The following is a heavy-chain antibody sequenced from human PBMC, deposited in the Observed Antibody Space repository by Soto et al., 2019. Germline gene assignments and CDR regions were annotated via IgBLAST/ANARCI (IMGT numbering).Heavy chain of an antibody. Sequence: PSFQGHVTISADKSISTAYLQWSSLKASDTAMYYCATTGVVPAASTDYWGQGTLVTVSS. J-gene: IGHJ4*02. CDR3: ATTGVVPAASTDY. D-gene: IGHD2-2*01. V-gene: IGHV5-10-1*01.